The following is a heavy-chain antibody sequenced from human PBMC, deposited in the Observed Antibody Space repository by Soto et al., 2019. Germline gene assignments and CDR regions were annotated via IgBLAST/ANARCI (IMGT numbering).Heavy chain of an antibody. D-gene: IGHD6-13*01. J-gene: IGHJ6*03. CDR2: FDPEDGET. Sequence: QVQLVQSGAEVKKPGASVKVSCKVSGYTLTELSMHWVRQAPGKGLEWMGGFDPEDGETIYAQTFQGRVTTTKDTSTDTAYMELSSLRTEDTAVYYCATITLYSTSPYSYSYMDVWGKGTAVTVSS. CDR1: GYTLTELS. V-gene: IGHV1-24*01. CDR3: ATITLYSTSPYSYSYMDV.